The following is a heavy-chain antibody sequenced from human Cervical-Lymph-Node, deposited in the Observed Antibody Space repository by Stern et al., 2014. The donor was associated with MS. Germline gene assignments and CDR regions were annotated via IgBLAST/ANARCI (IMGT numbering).Heavy chain of an antibody. CDR3: ARGDSEAPFYYFDY. Sequence: VQLLQSGAEVKKPGSSVKVSCQTSGGTFSTFAIGWVRQAPGQGLEWMGGITPLFDATNYAQKFQGRLTITADESTRTAYMELSSLRPDDTAMYYCARGDSEAPFYYFDYWGQGTLVTVSS. CDR1: GGTFSTFA. CDR2: ITPLFDAT. V-gene: IGHV1-69*01. J-gene: IGHJ4*02. D-gene: IGHD2-21*01.